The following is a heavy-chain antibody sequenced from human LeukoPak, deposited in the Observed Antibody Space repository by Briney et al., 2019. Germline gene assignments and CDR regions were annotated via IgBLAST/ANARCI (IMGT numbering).Heavy chain of an antibody. CDR2: IYPGDSDT. CDR1: GYSFTSYW. CDR3: ARQAYSSPYNYYYYYMDV. V-gene: IGHV5-51*01. J-gene: IGHJ6*03. D-gene: IGHD6-13*01. Sequence: GESLKISCKGSGYSFTSYWIGWVRQMPGKGLEWMGIIYPGDSDTRYSPSFQGRVTISADKSISTAYLQWSSLKASDTAMYYCARQAYSSPYNYYYYYMDVWGKGTTVTVSS.